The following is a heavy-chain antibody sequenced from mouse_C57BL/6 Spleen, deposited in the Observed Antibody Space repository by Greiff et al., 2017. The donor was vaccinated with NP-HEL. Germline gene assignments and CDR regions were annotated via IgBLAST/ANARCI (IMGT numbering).Heavy chain of an antibody. CDR3: ARGWDVYFDV. CDR2: IDPSDSYT. J-gene: IGHJ1*03. CDR1: GYTFTSYW. V-gene: IGHV1-69*01. Sequence: QVQLQQPGAELVMPGASVKLSCKASGYTFTSYWMHWVKQRPGQGLEWIGEIDPSDSYTNYNQKFKGKSTLTVDKSSSTAYMQLSSLTSEDSAVYYCARGWDVYFDVWGTGTTVTVSS. D-gene: IGHD4-1*01.